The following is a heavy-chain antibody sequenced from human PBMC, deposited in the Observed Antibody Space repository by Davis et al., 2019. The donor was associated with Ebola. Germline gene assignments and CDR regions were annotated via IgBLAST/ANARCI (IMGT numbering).Heavy chain of an antibody. D-gene: IGHD2-2*01. J-gene: IGHJ4*02. CDR1: GGSVSSGSYY. CDR3: ATPFEYCSGTSCKGGGYFDY. Sequence: MPSETLSLTCTVSGGSVSSGSYYWSWIRQPPGKGLEWIGYIYYSGSTNYNPSLKSRVTMSVDTSKNQFSLKLSSVTAADTAVYYCATPFEYCSGTSCKGGGYFDYWGQGTLVTVSS. V-gene: IGHV4-61*01. CDR2: IYYSGST.